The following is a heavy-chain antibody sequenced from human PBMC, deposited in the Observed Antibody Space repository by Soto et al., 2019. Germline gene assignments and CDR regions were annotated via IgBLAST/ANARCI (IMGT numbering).Heavy chain of an antibody. CDR3: ATGAMGLYYYYGMDV. CDR1: GGSISSGSYS. V-gene: IGHV4-30-2*01. J-gene: IGHJ6*02. D-gene: IGHD3-16*01. Sequence: QLQLQESGSGLVKPSQTLSLTCAVSGGSISSGSYSWSWIRQPPGKGLEWIGYIYHSGSTYYNPSRKSRVTRSVDRAKIQVSQKLSSVTAAAAAVYYRATGAMGLYYYYGMDVWSQGTTVIVS. CDR2: IYHSGST.